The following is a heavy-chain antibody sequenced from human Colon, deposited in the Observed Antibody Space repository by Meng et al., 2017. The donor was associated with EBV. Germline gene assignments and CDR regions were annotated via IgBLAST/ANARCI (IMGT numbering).Heavy chain of an antibody. Sequence: LHASGLCLVNPAVPLSLRWAVSGGSLTSRNWLSWVRQPPGKGLEWIGEIYHSGSTNYNPSLKSRVTISVDESKNQFSLRLSSVTAADTAVYYCARVGAYCGGDCYHPRWGQGTLVTVSS. D-gene: IGHD2-21*02. J-gene: IGHJ4*02. CDR2: IYHSGST. CDR3: ARVGAYCGGDCYHPR. CDR1: GGSLTSRNW. V-gene: IGHV4-4*02.